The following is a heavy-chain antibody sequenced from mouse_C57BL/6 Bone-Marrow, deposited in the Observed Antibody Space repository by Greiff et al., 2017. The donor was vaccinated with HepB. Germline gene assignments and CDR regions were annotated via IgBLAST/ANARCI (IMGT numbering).Heavy chain of an antibody. V-gene: IGHV1-69*01. Sequence: QVQLQQPGAELVMPGASVKLSCKASGYTFTSYWMHWVKQRPGQGLEWIGEIDPSDSYTNYNQKFKGKSTLTVDKSSSTAYMQLSSLTSEDSAVYYCAREGEAYYSNYGFAYWGQGTLVTVSA. CDR2: IDPSDSYT. J-gene: IGHJ3*01. CDR1: GYTFTSYW. D-gene: IGHD2-5*01. CDR3: AREGEAYYSNYGFAY.